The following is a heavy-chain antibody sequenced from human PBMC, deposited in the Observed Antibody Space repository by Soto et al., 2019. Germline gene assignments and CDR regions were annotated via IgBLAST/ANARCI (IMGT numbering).Heavy chain of an antibody. CDR3: ARGPPSGSFSLTPRY. V-gene: IGHV1-18*04. CDR1: GYSFHNFG. J-gene: IGHJ4*02. CDR2: ISGQIAKT. Sequence: QVQLVQSGPEVKKPGSSVKVSCKASGYSFHNFGIIWVRQAPGQGLEWMGWISGQIAKTNYAQKFQGTVTMTTDTSTSTAYMELNTLTSDDTAMYYCARGPPSGSFSLTPRYWGQGTLVTVSS. D-gene: IGHD1-26*01.